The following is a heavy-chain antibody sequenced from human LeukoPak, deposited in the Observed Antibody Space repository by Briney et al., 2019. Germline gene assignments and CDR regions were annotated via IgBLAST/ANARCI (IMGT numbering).Heavy chain of an antibody. D-gene: IGHD6-13*01. J-gene: IGHJ3*02. CDR3: AVIAAVDAFDI. Sequence: SETLSLTCTVSGGSISSSSYYWGWIRQPPGKGLEWIGYIYYSGSTNYNPSLKSRVTISVDTSKNQFSLKLSSVTAADTAVYYCAVIAAVDAFDIWGQGTMVTVSS. V-gene: IGHV4-61*05. CDR2: IYYSGST. CDR1: GGSISSSSYY.